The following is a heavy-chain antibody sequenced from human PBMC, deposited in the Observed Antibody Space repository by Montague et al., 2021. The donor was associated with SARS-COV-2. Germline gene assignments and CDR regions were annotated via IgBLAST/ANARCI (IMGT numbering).Heavy chain of an antibody. Sequence: SETLSLTCTVSGASIDSDYWNWIRQPPGKGLEWIGYISYSGNTNYNPSLKSRVTISEDTSKNQFSLRLSSVTAADTAVYYCARADFSGYYADRFYSNGLDVWGQGTTVTVSS. V-gene: IGHV4-59*01. D-gene: IGHD3-22*01. J-gene: IGHJ6*02. CDR1: GASIDSDY. CDR2: ISYSGNT. CDR3: ARADFSGYYADRFYSNGLDV.